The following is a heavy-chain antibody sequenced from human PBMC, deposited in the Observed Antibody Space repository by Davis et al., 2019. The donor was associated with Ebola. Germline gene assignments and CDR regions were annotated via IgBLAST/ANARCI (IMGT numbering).Heavy chain of an antibody. CDR2: IKSKTDGGTT. CDR1: GFTFSSYA. CDR3: TTLSTVTTMYFDL. Sequence: GESLKISCAASGFTFSSYAMSWVRQAPGKGLEWVGRIKSKTDGGTTDYGAPVKGRFAMSRDDSKNTLYLQMNSLKIEDTAVYYCTTLSTVTTMYFDLWGRGTLVTVSS. D-gene: IGHD4-17*01. V-gene: IGHV3-15*01. J-gene: IGHJ2*01.